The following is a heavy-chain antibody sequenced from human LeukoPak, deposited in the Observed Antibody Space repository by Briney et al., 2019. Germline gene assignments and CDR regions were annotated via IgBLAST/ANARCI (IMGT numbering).Heavy chain of an antibody. J-gene: IGHJ6*03. D-gene: IGHD3-3*01. CDR3: ARGRPKLRFSMDV. Sequence: SETLSLTCAVYGGSSSGYYWSWIRQPPGKGLEWIGEINHSGSTNYNPSLKSRVTISVDTSKNQFSLKLSSVTAADTAVYYCARGRPKLRFSMDVWGKGTTVTVSS. CDR2: INHSGST. CDR1: GGSSSGYY. V-gene: IGHV4-34*01.